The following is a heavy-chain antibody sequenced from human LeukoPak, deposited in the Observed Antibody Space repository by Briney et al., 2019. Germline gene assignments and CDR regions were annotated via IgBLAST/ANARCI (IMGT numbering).Heavy chain of an antibody. CDR3: ARESRYPVDYYYYYGMDV. Sequence: SETLSLTCTVSGGSISSYYWSWIRQPPGKGLEWIGYIYYSGSTYYNPSLKSRVTISVDTSKNQFSLKLSSVTAADTAVYYCARESRYPVDYYYYYGMDVWGQGTTVTVSS. CDR2: IYYSGST. D-gene: IGHD6-13*01. V-gene: IGHV4-59*12. CDR1: GGSISSYY. J-gene: IGHJ6*02.